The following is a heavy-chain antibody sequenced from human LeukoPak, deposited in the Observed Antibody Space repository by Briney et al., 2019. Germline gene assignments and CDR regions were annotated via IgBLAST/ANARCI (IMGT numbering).Heavy chain of an antibody. D-gene: IGHD4-17*01. CDR2: INDSGIT. CDR3: ARIYGDYIMY. Sequence: SETLSLTCAVYGGSFSGYQWSWIRQSSGKGLEWFGEINDSGITNYNPALKSRVTISVDTSKNQFSLRLNSVTAADTAVYYCARIYGDYIMYWGQGTQLTVSS. CDR1: GGSFSGYQ. J-gene: IGHJ4*02. V-gene: IGHV4-34*01.